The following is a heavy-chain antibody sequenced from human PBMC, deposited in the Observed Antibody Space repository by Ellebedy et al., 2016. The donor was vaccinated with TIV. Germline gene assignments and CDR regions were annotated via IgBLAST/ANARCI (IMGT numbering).Heavy chain of an antibody. CDR3: ARVRAAAGMAHFDN. V-gene: IGHV4-39*07. D-gene: IGHD6-13*01. CDR1: GGSISSSSYY. J-gene: IGHJ4*02. CDR2: IYYSGST. Sequence: SETLSLTCIVSGGSISSSSYYWGWIRQPPGKGLEWIGSIYYSGSTYYNPSLKSRVIISVDTSKNQFSLKQSSVTAADTAVYYCARVRAAAGMAHFDNWGQGTLVTVSS.